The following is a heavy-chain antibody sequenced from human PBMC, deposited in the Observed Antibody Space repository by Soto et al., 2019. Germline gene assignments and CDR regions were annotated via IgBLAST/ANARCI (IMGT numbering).Heavy chain of an antibody. CDR3: ARAETHDYGDY. CDR2: MNPNSGNT. CDR1: GYTFTSYD. V-gene: IGHV1-8*01. Sequence: GGPVKVSCKASGYTFTSYDINWVRQATGQGLEWMGWMNPNSGNTGYAQKFQGRVTMTRNTSISTAYMELSSLRSEDTAVYYCARAETHDYGDYWGQGTLVTVSS. J-gene: IGHJ4*02.